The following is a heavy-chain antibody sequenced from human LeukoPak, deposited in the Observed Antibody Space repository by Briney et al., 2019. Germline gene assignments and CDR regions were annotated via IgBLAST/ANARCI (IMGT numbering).Heavy chain of an antibody. V-gene: IGHV4-59*01. D-gene: IGHD6-13*01. CDR2: IYYSGST. J-gene: IGHJ5*02. CDR1: GGSISSYY. Sequence: SETLSLTCTVSGGSISSYYWSWIRQPPGKGLEWIGYIYYSGSTNYNPSLKSRVTISVDTSKNQFSLKLSSVTAADTAVYYCARDFPAAGTHWFDPWGQGTLVTVSS. CDR3: ARDFPAAGTHWFDP.